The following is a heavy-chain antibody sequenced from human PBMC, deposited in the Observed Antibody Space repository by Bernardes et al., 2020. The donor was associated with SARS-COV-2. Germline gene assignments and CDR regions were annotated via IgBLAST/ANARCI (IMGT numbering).Heavy chain of an antibody. J-gene: IGHJ6*02. CDR1: GGSFSGYY. Sequence: SETLSLTCAVYGGSFSGYYWSWIRQPPGKGLEWIGEINHSGSTNYNPSLKSRVTISVDTSKNQFSLKLNSVNAADTAVYYCARGRYITDPSLGPLSGLDVWGQGTTLTVSS. V-gene: IGHV4-34*01. CDR2: INHSGST. D-gene: IGHD1-1*01. CDR3: ARGRYITDPSLGPLSGLDV.